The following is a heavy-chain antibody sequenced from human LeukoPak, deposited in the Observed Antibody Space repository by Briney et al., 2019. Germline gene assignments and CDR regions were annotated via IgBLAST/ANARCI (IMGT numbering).Heavy chain of an antibody. D-gene: IGHD1-14*01. V-gene: IGHV1-69*13. CDR2: IIPIFGTA. CDR3: ARDLPDGADY. CDR1: GYTLTELS. J-gene: IGHJ4*02. Sequence: GASVKVSCKVSGYTLTELSMHWVRQAPGKGLEWMGGIIPIFGTANYAQKFQGRVTIAADESTSTAYMELSSLRSEDTAVYYCARDLPDGADYWGQGTLVTVSS.